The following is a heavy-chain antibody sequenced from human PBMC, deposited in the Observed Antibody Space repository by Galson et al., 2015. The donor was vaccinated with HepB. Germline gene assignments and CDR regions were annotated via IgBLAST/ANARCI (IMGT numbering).Heavy chain of an antibody. CDR3: ASLVASVTTSYGMDV. V-gene: IGHV3-48*02. D-gene: IGHD4-17*01. Sequence: SLRLSCAASGFTFSSYSMNWVRQAPGKGLEWVSYISSSSTIYYADSVKGRFTISRDNAKNSLYLQMNSLRDEDTAVYYCASLVASVTTSYGMDVWGQGTTVTVSS. CDR2: ISSSSTI. CDR1: GFTFSSYS. J-gene: IGHJ6*02.